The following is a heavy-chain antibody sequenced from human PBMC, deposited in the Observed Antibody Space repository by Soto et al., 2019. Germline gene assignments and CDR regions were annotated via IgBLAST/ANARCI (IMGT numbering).Heavy chain of an antibody. J-gene: IGHJ4*02. Sequence: EVQLVESGGGLVQPGGSLRLSCVASGFTFSSYEMNWVRQAPGKGLEWVSYISNRGSRIYYADSVKGRFTISRDNAKNLLYLQMNSLRAEDTAVYYCARDSPHGGTPGVDYWGQGTLVTVSS. CDR1: GFTFSSYE. V-gene: IGHV3-48*03. CDR2: ISNRGSRI. D-gene: IGHD4-17*01. CDR3: ARDSPHGGTPGVDY.